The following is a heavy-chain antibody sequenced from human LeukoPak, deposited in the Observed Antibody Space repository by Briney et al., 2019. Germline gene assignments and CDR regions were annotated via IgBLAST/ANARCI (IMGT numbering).Heavy chain of an antibody. D-gene: IGHD2-15*01. V-gene: IGHV5-51*01. J-gene: IGHJ4*02. CDR3: ATETYCSGGNCYYDY. CDR1: GYSFTNYW. Sequence: GESLKISCKGSGYSFTNYWIGWVRQMPGKGLEWMGIIYPGDSDTRYSSSFQGQVTISADKSISTAYLQWSSLKASDTAMYYCATETYCSGGNCYYDYWGQGTLVTVSS. CDR2: IYPGDSDT.